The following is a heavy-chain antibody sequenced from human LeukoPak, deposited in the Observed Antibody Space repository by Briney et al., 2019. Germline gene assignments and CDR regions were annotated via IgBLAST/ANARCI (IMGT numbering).Heavy chain of an antibody. CDR2: INADSGAT. CDR3: ARDLCHGGSCFHFDC. V-gene: IGHV1-2*02. J-gene: IGHJ4*02. D-gene: IGHD2-15*01. Sequence: GASVTVSCKASGYTFTDYYVHWVRQAPGQGLEWLGWINADSGATNFAQRFQGRVTMTRDTSVNTAHMELNNLRSDDTAVYYCARDLCHGGSCFHFDCWGQGTLVTVSS. CDR1: GYTFTDYY.